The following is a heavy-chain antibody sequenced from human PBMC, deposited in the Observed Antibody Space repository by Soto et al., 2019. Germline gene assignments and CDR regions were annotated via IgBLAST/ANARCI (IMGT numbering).Heavy chain of an antibody. CDR2: ISYDGSNK. CDR1: GFTFSSYA. J-gene: IGHJ5*02. CDR3: ARGGYYGSGPHPNWFDP. D-gene: IGHD3-10*01. Sequence: QVQLVESGGGVVQPGRSLRLSCAASGFTFSSYAMHWVRQAPGKGLEWVAVISYDGSNKYYADSVKGRFTISRDNSKNTLYLQMNSLRAEDTAVYYCARGGYYGSGPHPNWFDPWGQGTLVTVSS. V-gene: IGHV3-30-3*01.